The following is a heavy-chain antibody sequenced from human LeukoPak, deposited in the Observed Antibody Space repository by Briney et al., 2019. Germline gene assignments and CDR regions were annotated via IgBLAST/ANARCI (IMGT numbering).Heavy chain of an antibody. CDR1: GFTFGDYA. Sequence: GGSLRLSCTASGFTFGDYAMSWFRQAPGKGLEWVGFIRSKAYGGTTEYAASVKGRFTISRDDSKSIAYLQMNSLKTEDTAVYYCTRARGIVWFGELLPYYFDYWGQGTLVTVS. CDR3: TRARGIVWFGELLPYYFDY. J-gene: IGHJ4*02. CDR2: IRSKAYGGTT. D-gene: IGHD3-10*01. V-gene: IGHV3-49*03.